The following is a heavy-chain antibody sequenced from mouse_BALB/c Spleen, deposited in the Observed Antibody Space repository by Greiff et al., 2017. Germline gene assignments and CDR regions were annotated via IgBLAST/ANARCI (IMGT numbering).Heavy chain of an antibody. CDR2: ISSGSSTI. D-gene: IGHD2-2*01. Sequence: EVHLVESGGGLVQPGGSRKLSCAASGFTFSSFGMHWVRQAPEKGLEWVAYISSGSSTIYYADTVKGRFTISRDNPKNTLFLQMTSLRSEDTAMYYCARSGLRYAMDYWGQGTSVTVSS. V-gene: IGHV5-17*02. J-gene: IGHJ4*01. CDR1: GFTFSSFG. CDR3: ARSGLRYAMDY.